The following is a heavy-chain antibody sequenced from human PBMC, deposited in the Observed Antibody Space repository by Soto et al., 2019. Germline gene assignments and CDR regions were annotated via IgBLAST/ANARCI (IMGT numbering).Heavy chain of an antibody. J-gene: IGHJ4*02. D-gene: IGHD3-22*01. Sequence: QVQLVESGGGVVQPGRSLRLSCAVSGLTFSSYGMHWVRQAPGKGLEWVAIIWYDGSNKYYADSVKGRFTISRDNSKNTLYLQMNSLRAEDTAVYYCARDLHDTSGYYSYYFDYWGQGTLVTVSS. CDR1: GLTFSSYG. V-gene: IGHV3-33*01. CDR3: ARDLHDTSGYYSYYFDY. CDR2: IWYDGSNK.